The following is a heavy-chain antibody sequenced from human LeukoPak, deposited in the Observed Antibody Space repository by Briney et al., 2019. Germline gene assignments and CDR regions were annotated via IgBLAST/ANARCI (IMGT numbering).Heavy chain of an antibody. CDR1: GASISIYY. J-gene: IGHJ4*02. CDR3: ARDFSREGPPRDY. D-gene: IGHD2/OR15-2a*01. V-gene: IGHV4-59*12. CDR2: IYYSGST. Sequence: LETLSLTCTVSGASISIYYWSWIRQPPGKGLEWIGCIYYSGSTYYNPSLKSRVTISVDTSKNQFSLKLSSVTAADTAVYYCARDFSREGPPRDYWGQGTLVTVSS.